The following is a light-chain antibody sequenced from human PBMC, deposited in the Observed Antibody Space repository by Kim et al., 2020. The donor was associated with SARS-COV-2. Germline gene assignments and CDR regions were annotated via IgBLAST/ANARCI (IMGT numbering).Light chain of an antibody. J-gene: IGKJ1*01. V-gene: IGKV3-15*01. CDR1: QSISTN. Sequence: ETVMTQSPATLSVSPGETVTLSCRASQSISTNLAWYQHKPGQAPRLLIYDASTRATGIPARFSGSGSGTEFTLTISSLQSDDFAVYYCQHYNNGPSERFGQGTKVDIK. CDR2: DAS. CDR3: QHYNNGPSER.